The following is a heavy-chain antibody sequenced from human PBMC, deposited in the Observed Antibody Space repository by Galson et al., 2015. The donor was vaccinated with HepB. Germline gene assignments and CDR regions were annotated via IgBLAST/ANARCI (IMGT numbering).Heavy chain of an antibody. CDR1: GFTFSNAW. CDR2: IKSKTDGGTT. J-gene: IGHJ5*02. V-gene: IGHV3-15*01. CDR3: TTDLIRRYCSSTSCNTLGHNWFDP. Sequence: SLRLSCAASGFTFSNAWMSWVRQAPGKGLEWVGRIKSKTDGGTTDYAAPVKGRSTISRDDSKNTLYLQMNSLKTEDTAVYYCTTDLIRRYCSSTSCNTLGHNWFDPWGQGTLVTVSS. D-gene: IGHD2-2*02.